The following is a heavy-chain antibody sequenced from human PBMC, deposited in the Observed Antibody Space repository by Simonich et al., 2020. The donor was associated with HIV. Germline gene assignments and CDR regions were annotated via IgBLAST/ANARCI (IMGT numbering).Heavy chain of an antibody. Sequence: QVQLQQWGAGLLKPSETLSLTCAVYGGSFSGYYWSWIRQPTGKGLAWIGEINHSGSTNYNPSLKSRVTISVDTSKNQFSLKLSSVTAADTAVYYCARLTAGGLGEYFQHWGQGTLVTVSS. J-gene: IGHJ1*01. CDR3: ARLTAGGLGEYFQH. CDR2: INHSGST. CDR1: GGSFSGYY. V-gene: IGHV4-34*01. D-gene: IGHD6-13*01.